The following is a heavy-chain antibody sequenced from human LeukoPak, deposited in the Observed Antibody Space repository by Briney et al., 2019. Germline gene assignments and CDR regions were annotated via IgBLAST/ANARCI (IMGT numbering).Heavy chain of an antibody. CDR2: IGRVGFDIGTDGVVK. Sequence: GGSLRLSCVDSRFTFAQHWMAWVRQAPGRGLEWVANIGRVGFDIGTDGVVKNYVDSVGGRFTISRDNAKSSLYLQMNSLRADDTAVYYCARETWHRFDPWGQGTLVTVSS. D-gene: IGHD5-12*01. V-gene: IGHV3-7*01. CDR1: RFTFAQHW. J-gene: IGHJ5*02. CDR3: ARETWHRFDP.